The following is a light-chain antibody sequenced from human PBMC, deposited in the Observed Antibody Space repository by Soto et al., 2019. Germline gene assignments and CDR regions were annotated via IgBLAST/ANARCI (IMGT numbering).Light chain of an antibody. Sequence: EILMKQSPTNPSLSPGERGTHSCRASQSVSSYLAWYQKKPGQAPRLLIYDESNRATGIPARFSGSGSGTDCTLTIRSLEPEDCAVDYGQQRSSWPITVGQGTRLEIK. V-gene: IGKV3-11*01. CDR1: QSVSSY. CDR2: DES. J-gene: IGKJ5*01. CDR3: QQRSSWPIT.